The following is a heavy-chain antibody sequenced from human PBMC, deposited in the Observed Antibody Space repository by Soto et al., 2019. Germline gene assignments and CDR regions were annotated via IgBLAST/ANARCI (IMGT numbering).Heavy chain of an antibody. CDR3: ARGRGLRYFAQDAFDI. D-gene: IGHD3-9*01. V-gene: IGHV5-51*01. CDR1: GYSFTSYW. CDR2: IYPGDSDT. Sequence: PGESLKISCKGSGYSFTSYWIGWVRQMPGKGLEWMGIIYPGDSDTRYSPSFQGQVTISADKSISTAYLQWSSLKASDTAMYYCARGRGLRYFAQDAFDIWGQGTMVTVSS. J-gene: IGHJ3*02.